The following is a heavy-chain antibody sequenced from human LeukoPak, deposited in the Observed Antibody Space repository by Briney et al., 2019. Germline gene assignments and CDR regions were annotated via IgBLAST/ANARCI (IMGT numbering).Heavy chain of an antibody. CDR1: GGSISSGGYY. CDR2: IYYSGST. J-gene: IGHJ3*02. D-gene: IGHD2-2*02. V-gene: IGHV4-31*03. Sequence: PSQTLSLTCTVSGGSISSGGYYWSWIRQHPGKGLEWIGYIYYSGSTYYNPSLKSRVTISVDTSKNQFSLKLSSVTAADTAVYYCARAGYCSSTSCYTLGAFDIWGQGTMVTVSS. CDR3: ARAGYCSSTSCYTLGAFDI.